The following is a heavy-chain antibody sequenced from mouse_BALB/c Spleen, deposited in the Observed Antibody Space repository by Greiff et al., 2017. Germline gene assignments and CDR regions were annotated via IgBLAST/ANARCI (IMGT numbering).Heavy chain of an antibody. Sequence: VQLQQSGAELVRPGASVTLSCKASGYTFTDYEMHWVKQTPVHGLEWIGAIDPETGGTAYNQKFKGKATLTADKSSSTAYVELRSLTSEDSAVYYCTRRGIYYGSRVDYWGQGTTLTGSS. D-gene: IGHD1-1*01. CDR3: TRRGIYYGSRVDY. J-gene: IGHJ2*01. V-gene: IGHV1-15*01. CDR1: GYTFTDYE. CDR2: IDPETGGT.